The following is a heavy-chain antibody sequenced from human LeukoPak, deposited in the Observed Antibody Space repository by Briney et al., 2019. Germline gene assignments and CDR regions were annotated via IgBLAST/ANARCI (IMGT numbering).Heavy chain of an antibody. Sequence: ASVKVSCKASGGTFSSYAISWVRQAPGKGLEWMGGFDPEDGETIYAQKFQGRVTMTEDTSTDTAYMELSSLRSDDTAVYYCARDTMSQWLPFDYWGQGTLVTVSS. J-gene: IGHJ4*02. CDR3: ARDTMSQWLPFDY. V-gene: IGHV1-24*01. CDR1: GGTFSSYA. CDR2: FDPEDGET. D-gene: IGHD6-19*01.